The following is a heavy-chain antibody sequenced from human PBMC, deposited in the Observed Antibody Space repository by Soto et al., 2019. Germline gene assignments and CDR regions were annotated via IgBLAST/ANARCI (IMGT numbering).Heavy chain of an antibody. CDR2: ISAYNGNT. Sequence: ASVKVSCKASGYTFTSYGISWVRQAPGQWLEWMGWISAYNGNTNYAQKLQGRVTMTTDTSTSTAYMELRSLRSDDTAVYYCARDSSGRSPFDYWGQGTLVTVSS. D-gene: IGHD3-22*01. CDR1: GYTFTSYG. J-gene: IGHJ4*02. CDR3: ARDSSGRSPFDY. V-gene: IGHV1-18*01.